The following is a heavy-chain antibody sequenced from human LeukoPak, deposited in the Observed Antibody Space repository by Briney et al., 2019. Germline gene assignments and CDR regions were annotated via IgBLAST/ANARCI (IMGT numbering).Heavy chain of an antibody. V-gene: IGHV4-34*01. Sequence: SETLSLTCAVYGGSFSGYYWSWIRQPPGKGLEWIGEINHSGSTNYNPSLKSRVTISVDTSKNQFSLKLSSVTAADTAVYYCARVDGDYVIDHWGQGTLVTVSS. CDR1: GGSFSGYY. CDR2: INHSGST. J-gene: IGHJ4*02. D-gene: IGHD4-17*01. CDR3: ARVDGDYVIDH.